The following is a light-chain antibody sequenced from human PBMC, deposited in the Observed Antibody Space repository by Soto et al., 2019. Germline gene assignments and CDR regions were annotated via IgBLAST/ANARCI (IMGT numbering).Light chain of an antibody. J-gene: IGKJ1*01. Sequence: DIPMNQALSTLSGSLLDRVTITCWASQSISSWLAWYQQKPGRAPKLLIYDSSSLESGVPSRFSGSGSGTEFTLTISSLQPDDFATYYCQHYNSYSEAFGQGTKV. CDR2: DSS. CDR3: QHYNSYSEA. CDR1: QSISSW. V-gene: IGKV1-5*01.